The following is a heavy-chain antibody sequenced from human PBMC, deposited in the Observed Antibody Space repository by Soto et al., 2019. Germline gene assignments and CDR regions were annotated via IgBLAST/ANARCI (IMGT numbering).Heavy chain of an antibody. D-gene: IGHD6-13*01. CDR2: IKQDGSEK. CDR1: GSTFSIYW. V-gene: IGHV3-7*01. J-gene: IGHJ4*02. Sequence: GSLRLSCAASGSTFSIYWMSWVRQAAGTGLEGVANIKQDGSEKYYVDTVKGRFTISRDKAKNSLYLQMISLRAEDTAVYYCARDGQLVINYFDYWGQGTLVTVSS. CDR3: ARDGQLVINYFDY.